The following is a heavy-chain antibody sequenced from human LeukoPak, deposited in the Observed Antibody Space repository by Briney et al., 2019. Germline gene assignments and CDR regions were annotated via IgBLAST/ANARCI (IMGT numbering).Heavy chain of an antibody. Sequence: ASVKVSCKSSGYSFTSYYMYWVRQAPGQGLEWMGMINPSGGSTIYAQKFQGRVTLTRDTSTSTVYLDLSSLRSEDTAVYYCARLFPYSYDRSGYPRGALDFWGQGTVVTVSS. CDR3: ARLFPYSYDRSGYPRGALDF. J-gene: IGHJ3*01. CDR1: GYSFTSYY. V-gene: IGHV1-46*01. D-gene: IGHD3-22*01. CDR2: INPSGGST.